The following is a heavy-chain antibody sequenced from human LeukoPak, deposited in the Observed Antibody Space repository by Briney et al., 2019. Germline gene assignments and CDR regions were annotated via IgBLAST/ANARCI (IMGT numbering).Heavy chain of an antibody. CDR1: GFTFSSYA. Sequence: PGGSLRLSCAASGFTFSSYAMSWVRQAPGKGLEWVTDISGSGGSTYYADPAKGRFTISRDNSKNTLYLQMNTLRAGDTAVYSCAKNGRGYSSDYFDYWGQGTLVTVSS. D-gene: IGHD5-18*01. V-gene: IGHV3-23*01. J-gene: IGHJ4*02. CDR2: ISGSGGST. CDR3: AKNGRGYSSDYFDY.